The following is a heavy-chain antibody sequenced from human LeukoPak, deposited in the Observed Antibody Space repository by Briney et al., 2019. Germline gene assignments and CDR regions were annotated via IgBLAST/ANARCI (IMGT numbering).Heavy chain of an antibody. CDR1: GYTFTSYA. CDR3: ARDGAVAGYFDY. D-gene: IGHD6-19*01. J-gene: IGHJ4*02. V-gene: IGHV1-3*01. Sequence: ASVKVSCKASGYTFTSYAMHWVRQAPGQRLERMGWINAGNGNTKYSQKFQGRVTITRDTSASTAYMELSSLRSEDTAVYYCARDGAVAGYFDYWGQGTLVTVSS. CDR2: INAGNGNT.